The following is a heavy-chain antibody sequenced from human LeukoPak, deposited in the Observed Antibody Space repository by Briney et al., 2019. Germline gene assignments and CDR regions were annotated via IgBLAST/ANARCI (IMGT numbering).Heavy chain of an antibody. CDR3: DRERRWNYFDY. Sequence: TFGDYAMSWIRQPPGKGLEWVGSIYYSGSTYYNPSLKSRVTISVDKSKNQLSLKLSAVTAADRAVYYCDRERRWNYFDYWGQGTLVTVSS. CDR1: TFGDYA. D-gene: IGHD4-23*01. CDR2: IYYSGST. V-gene: IGHV4-30-4*08. J-gene: IGHJ4*02.